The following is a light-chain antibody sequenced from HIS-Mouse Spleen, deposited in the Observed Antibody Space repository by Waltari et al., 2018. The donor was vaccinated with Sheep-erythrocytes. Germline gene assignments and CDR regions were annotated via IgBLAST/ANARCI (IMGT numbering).Light chain of an antibody. V-gene: IGLV2-11*01. CDR2: DVS. J-gene: IGLJ1*01. CDR1: SSDVGGYNH. Sequence: QSALTPPRSVSGSPGQSVTISCTGTSSDVGGYNHVPWYQQHPGKAPKLMSYDVSKRPSGVPDRFSGSKSGNTASLTISGLQAEDEADYYCCSYAGSYNHVFATGTKVTVL. CDR3: CSYAGSYNHV.